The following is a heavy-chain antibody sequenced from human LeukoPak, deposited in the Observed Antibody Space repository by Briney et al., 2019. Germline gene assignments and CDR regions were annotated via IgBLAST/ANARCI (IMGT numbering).Heavy chain of an antibody. V-gene: IGHV4-31*03. CDR2: IYYSGST. CDR3: ARVPTSRYSSSS. Sequence: SETLSLTCSVSGGSISSGGYYWSWIRQHPGKGLEWIGYIYYSGSTYYNPSLKSRVTISVDTSKNQFSLKLSSVTAADTAVYYCARVPTSRYSSSSWGQGTLVTVSS. J-gene: IGHJ5*02. CDR1: GGSISSGGYY. D-gene: IGHD6-6*01.